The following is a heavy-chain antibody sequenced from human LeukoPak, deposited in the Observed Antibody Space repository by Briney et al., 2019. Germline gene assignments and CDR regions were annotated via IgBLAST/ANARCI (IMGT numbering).Heavy chain of an antibody. CDR3: ARGEAFLAAAAGPSD. D-gene: IGHD6-13*01. CDR2: ISGSGDGT. CDR1: GFTFSSYA. V-gene: IGHV3-23*01. Sequence: GGSLRLSCAATGFTFSSYAMSWVRQAPGKGLEWVSGISGSGDGTYYADSVKGRFTISRDNSKNTLYLQMNSLRAEDTAVYYCARGEAFLAAAAGPSDWGQGTLVTVSS. J-gene: IGHJ4*02.